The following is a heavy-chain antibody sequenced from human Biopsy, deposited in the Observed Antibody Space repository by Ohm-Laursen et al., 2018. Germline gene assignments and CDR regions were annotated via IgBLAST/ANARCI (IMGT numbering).Heavy chain of an antibody. Sequence: SDTLSLTCTVSGGSISSNYYYWGWIRRPPGKGLEWIGSIYYRGNTNYNPSLKSRVTISVDTSKNQFSLKLSSATAADTAVFYCARHGSQGYCTGGSCVDYWGQGALVTVSS. D-gene: IGHD2-15*01. CDR3: ARHGSQGYCTGGSCVDY. CDR2: IYYRGNT. J-gene: IGHJ4*02. CDR1: GGSISSNYYY. V-gene: IGHV4-39*01.